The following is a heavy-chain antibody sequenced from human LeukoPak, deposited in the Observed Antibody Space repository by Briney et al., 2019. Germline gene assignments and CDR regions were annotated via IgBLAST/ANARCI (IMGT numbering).Heavy chain of an antibody. CDR3: ARQFDP. Sequence: SETLSLTCTVSGGSISSGSYYWSWIRQPAGKGLEWIGRIYTSGSTNYNPSLKSRVTISVDTSKNQFSLKLSSVTAADTAVYYCARQFDPWGQGTLVTVSS. V-gene: IGHV4-61*02. J-gene: IGHJ5*02. CDR2: IYTSGST. CDR1: GGSISSGSYY.